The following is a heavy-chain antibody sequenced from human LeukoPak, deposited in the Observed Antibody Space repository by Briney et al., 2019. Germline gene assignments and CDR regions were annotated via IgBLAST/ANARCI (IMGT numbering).Heavy chain of an antibody. J-gene: IGHJ1*01. V-gene: IGHV3-23*01. D-gene: IGHD6-13*01. Sequence: GGSLRLSCAASGFTFSSYAMSWVRQAPGKGLEWVSAISGSGGSTYYADSVKGRFTISRDNSKNTLYLQTNSLRAEDTGVYYCAKEASSSWVRRGYFQHWGQGTLVTVSS. CDR2: ISGSGGST. CDR1: GFTFSSYA. CDR3: AKEASSSWVRRGYFQH.